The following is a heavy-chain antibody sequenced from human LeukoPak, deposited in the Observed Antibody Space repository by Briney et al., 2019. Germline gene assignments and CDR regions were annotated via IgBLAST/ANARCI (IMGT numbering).Heavy chain of an antibody. CDR2: IYYSGST. D-gene: IGHD3-10*01. CDR1: GGSISSSSYY. V-gene: IGHV4-39*07. J-gene: IGHJ4*02. Sequence: SETLSLTCTVSGGSISSSSYYWGWIRQPPGKGLEWIGSIYYSGSTYYNPSLKSRVTISVDTSKNQFSLKLSSVTAADTAVYYCARARITMVRGFSGYFDYWGQGTLVTVSS. CDR3: ARARITMVRGFSGYFDY.